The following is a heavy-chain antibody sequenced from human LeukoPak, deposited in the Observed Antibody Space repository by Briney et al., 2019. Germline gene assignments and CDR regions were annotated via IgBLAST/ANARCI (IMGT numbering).Heavy chain of an antibody. Sequence: SETLSLTCAVYGGSLSGYYWRGLRQPPGKGLEWIGEINHSGSTNYHPPLKSRVTISVDTSQNQSSLQLSPVTAADTPVYYCARGARCSSTSCYKARGYSYGFGVDYWGQGTLVTVSS. V-gene: IGHV4-34*01. CDR1: GGSLSGYY. J-gene: IGHJ4*02. CDR3: ARGARCSSTSCYKARGYSYGFGVDY. D-gene: IGHD2-2*02. CDR2: INHSGST.